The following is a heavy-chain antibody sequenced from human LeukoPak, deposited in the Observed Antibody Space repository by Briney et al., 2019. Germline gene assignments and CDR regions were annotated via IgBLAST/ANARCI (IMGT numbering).Heavy chain of an antibody. V-gene: IGHV4-31*03. J-gene: IGHJ4*02. D-gene: IGHD4-17*01. Sequence: SETLSLTCTVSGGSISSGGYYWSWIRQHPGKGLEWVGYIYYSGSTYYNPSLKSRVTISVDTSKNQFSLKLSSVTAADTAVYYCARGPWDYGDYLDYWGQGTLVTVSS. CDR1: GGSISSGGYY. CDR3: ARGPWDYGDYLDY. CDR2: IYYSGST.